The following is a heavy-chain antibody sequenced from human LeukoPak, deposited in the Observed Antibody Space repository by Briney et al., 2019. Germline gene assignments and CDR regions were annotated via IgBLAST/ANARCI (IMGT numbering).Heavy chain of an antibody. CDR3: ARDLYILNPKEYSSSGDWFDP. V-gene: IGHV1-18*01. Sequence: ASVKVSCKASGYTFTSYGISWVRQAPGQGLEWMGWISAYNGNTNYAQKLQGRVTMTTDTSTSTAYMELRSLRSDETAVYYCARDLYILNPKEYSSSGDWFDPWGQGTLVTVSS. CDR2: ISAYNGNT. D-gene: IGHD6-6*01. J-gene: IGHJ5*02. CDR1: GYTFTSYG.